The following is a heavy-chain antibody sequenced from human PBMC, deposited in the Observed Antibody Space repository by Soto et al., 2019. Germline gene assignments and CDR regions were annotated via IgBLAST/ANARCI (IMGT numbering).Heavy chain of an antibody. V-gene: IGHV1-18*01. J-gene: IGHJ6*02. Sequence: QVHLVQSGAEVRKPGASVKVSCKASGYSFTSYGISWVRQAPGQGLEWMGWISTDNGNTNYAHNLQGRVSMTIDPSTGPASMEIGSLDWDDQAVYYCARTVPDTSLFFYYYVMDVWGQGPRSPSP. CDR2: ISTDNGNT. CDR3: ARTVPDTSLFFYYYVMDV. CDR1: GYSFTSYG. D-gene: IGHD1-1*01.